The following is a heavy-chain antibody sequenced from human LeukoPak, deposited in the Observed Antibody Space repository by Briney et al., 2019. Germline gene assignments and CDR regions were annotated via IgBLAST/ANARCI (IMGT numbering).Heavy chain of an antibody. CDR3: AKSNGYGLVDI. J-gene: IGHJ3*02. CDR1: GYSISSGYY. V-gene: IGHV4-38-2*02. CDR2: MFHSGST. D-gene: IGHD3-10*01. Sequence: PSQTLSLTCTVSGYSISSGYYWGWIRQPPGKGLEWIGSMFHSGSTYYNPSLKSRVTISLDTSRNQFSLKLTSVTAADTAVYYCAKSNGYGLVDIWGQGTMVTVSS.